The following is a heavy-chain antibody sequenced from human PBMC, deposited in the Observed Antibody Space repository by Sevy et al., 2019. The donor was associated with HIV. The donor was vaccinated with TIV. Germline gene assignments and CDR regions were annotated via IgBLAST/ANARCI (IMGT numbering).Heavy chain of an antibody. CDR2: IWSDGAYQ. Sequence: GSLRLSCAATGFTFSNYAMHWVRPAPGKGMEWVAIIWSDGAYQYHGDSVKGRFTISRDNSKKTLYLQMNSLRDEETAVYYCARYAGRVIVPTAGFDSWGQGTLVTVSS. J-gene: IGHJ5*01. D-gene: IGHD1-1*01. CDR1: GFTFSNYA. V-gene: IGHV3-33*01. CDR3: ARYAGRVIVPTAGFDS.